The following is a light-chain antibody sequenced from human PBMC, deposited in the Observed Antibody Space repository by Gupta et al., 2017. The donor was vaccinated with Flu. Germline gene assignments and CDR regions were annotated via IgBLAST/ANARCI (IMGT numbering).Light chain of an antibody. J-gene: IGKJ5*01. CDR2: AAS. Sequence: EVVLTQSPATLSLSPGERATLSCRASQSVDSYLAWYQQKPGQPPRLLIYAASSRATGIPARFSGSGFGTDFTLTINPLEPEDFAVYYCQQRSNWPPVTFGQGTRLEIK. CDR1: QSVDSY. CDR3: QQRSNWPPVT. V-gene: IGKV3-11*01.